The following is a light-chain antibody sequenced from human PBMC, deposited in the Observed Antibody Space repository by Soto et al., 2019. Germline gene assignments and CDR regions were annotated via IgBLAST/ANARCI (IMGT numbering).Light chain of an antibody. J-gene: IGLJ2*01. V-gene: IGLV2-23*01. CDR2: EGT. CDR3: CSYAGFTTPVR. Sequence: QSALTQPASVSGSPGQSITISCTGTSSDVGSYNLVSWYQQHPGKAPKLMIYEGTKRPSGVSNRFSGSKSGNTASLTISGLQTEDEADYYCCSYAGFTTPVRFXXGXXXTVL. CDR1: SSDVGSYNL.